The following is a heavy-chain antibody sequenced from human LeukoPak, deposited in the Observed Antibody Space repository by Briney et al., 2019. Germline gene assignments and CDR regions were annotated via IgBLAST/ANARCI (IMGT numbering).Heavy chain of an antibody. J-gene: IGHJ6*03. Sequence: RASVKVSCKASGYTFTGYYMHWVRQAPGQGLEWMGWINPNSGGTNYAQKFQGRVTMTRDTSISTAYMELSRLRSDDTAVYYCARELLEWMGRWYSWDYYYMDVWGKGTTVTVSS. CDR1: GYTFTGYY. V-gene: IGHV1-2*02. CDR2: INPNSGGT. CDR3: ARELLEWMGRWYSWDYYYMDV. D-gene: IGHD3-3*01.